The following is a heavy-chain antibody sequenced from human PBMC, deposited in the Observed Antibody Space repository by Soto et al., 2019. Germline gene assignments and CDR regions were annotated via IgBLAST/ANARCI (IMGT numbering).Heavy chain of an antibody. CDR1: GGTFSSYA. V-gene: IGHV1-69*12. J-gene: IGHJ4*02. D-gene: IGHD5-12*01. Sequence: QVQLVQSGAEVKKPGSSVKVSCKASGGTFSSYAISWVRQAPGQGLEWMGGIIPIFGTANYAQKFQGRVTITADEPTSTAYMELSSLRSEDTAVYYCARAQGYSGYDGLSNWGQGTLVTVSS. CDR3: ARAQGYSGYDGLSN. CDR2: IIPIFGTA.